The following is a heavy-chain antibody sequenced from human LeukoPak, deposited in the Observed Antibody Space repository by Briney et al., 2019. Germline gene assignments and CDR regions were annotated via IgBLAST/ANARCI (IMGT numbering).Heavy chain of an antibody. CDR3: AKDMVETYYYDSSGYYLDY. Sequence: PGGSLRLSCAASGFTFSSYAMHWVRQAPGKGLEWVSLISGDGGSTYYADSVKGRFTISRDNSKNSLYLQMNSLRTEDTALYYCAKDMVETYYYDSSGYYLDYWGQGTLVTVSS. J-gene: IGHJ4*02. CDR2: ISGDGGST. D-gene: IGHD3-22*01. CDR1: GFTFSSYA. V-gene: IGHV3-43*02.